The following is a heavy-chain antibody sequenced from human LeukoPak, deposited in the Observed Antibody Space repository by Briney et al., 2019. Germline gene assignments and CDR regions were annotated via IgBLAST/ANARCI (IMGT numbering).Heavy chain of an antibody. J-gene: IGHJ4*02. CDR2: ISSSSTTI. CDR1: GFTFSNYK. V-gene: IGHV3-48*01. CDR3: VMTTVTTFLNWNPLNFDY. Sequence: GGSLRLSCAASGFTFSNYKMNWVRQAPGKGLEWVSYISSSSTTIYYADSVKGRFTISRDNAKNSLYLQMNSLRAEDTAVYYCVMTTVTTFLNWNPLNFDYWGQGTLVTVSS. D-gene: IGHD4-11*01.